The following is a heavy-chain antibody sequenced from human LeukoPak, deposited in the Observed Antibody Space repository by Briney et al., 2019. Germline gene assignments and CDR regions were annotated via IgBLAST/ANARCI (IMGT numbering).Heavy chain of an antibody. D-gene: IGHD6-13*01. J-gene: IGHJ4*02. Sequence: GRSLRLSCAASGFTFSSYGMHWVRQAPGKGLEWVAVISYDGSNKYYADSVKGRFTISRDNSKNTLYLQMNSLRAEDTAVYYCAKDGKAAATHPYYFDYWGQGTLVTVSS. CDR2: ISYDGSNK. V-gene: IGHV3-30*18. CDR3: AKDGKAAATHPYYFDY. CDR1: GFTFSSYG.